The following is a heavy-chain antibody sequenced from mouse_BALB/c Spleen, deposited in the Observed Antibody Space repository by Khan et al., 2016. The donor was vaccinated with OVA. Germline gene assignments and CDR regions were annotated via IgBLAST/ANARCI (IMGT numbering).Heavy chain of an antibody. CDR1: GFTFRNYG. V-gene: IGHV5-17*02. Sequence: VELVESGGGLVQPGGSRKLSCAASGFTFRNYGMHWVRQTPEKGLEWVAYISADSGTIYYADTVKGRFTISRDNSKNTPFLQMTSLKSEDTARYYCATSDFYGYYFDYWGPGTTLTVSS. CDR3: ATSDFYGYYFDY. D-gene: IGHD1-1*01. J-gene: IGHJ2*01. CDR2: ISADSGTI.